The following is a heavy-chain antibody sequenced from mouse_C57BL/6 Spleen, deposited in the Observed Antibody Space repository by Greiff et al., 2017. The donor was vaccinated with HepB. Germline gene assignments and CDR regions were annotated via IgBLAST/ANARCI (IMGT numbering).Heavy chain of an antibody. Sequence: VQLQQSGAELARPGASVKLSCKASGYTFTSYGISWVKQRTGQGLEWIGEIYPRSGNTYYNEKFKGKATLTADKSSSTAYMELRSLTSEDSAVYFCAKESGSSPPYFDVWGTGTTVTVSS. D-gene: IGHD1-1*01. CDR3: AKESGSSPPYFDV. CDR2: IYPRSGNT. CDR1: GYTFTSYG. J-gene: IGHJ1*03. V-gene: IGHV1-81*01.